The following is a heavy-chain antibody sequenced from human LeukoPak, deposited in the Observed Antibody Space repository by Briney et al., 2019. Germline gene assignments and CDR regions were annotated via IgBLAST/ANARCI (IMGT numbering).Heavy chain of an antibody. V-gene: IGHV3-21*01. Sequence: PGGSLRLSCAASGFTFSSYSMNWVRQAPGKGLEWVSSISSSSSYIYYADSVKGRFTISRDNAKNSLYLQMNSLRAEDTAVYYCARDGVAVAGPSYYYYGMDVWGQGTTVTVSS. CDR3: ARDGVAVAGPSYYYYGMDV. CDR2: ISSSSSYI. J-gene: IGHJ6*02. CDR1: GFTFSSYS. D-gene: IGHD6-19*01.